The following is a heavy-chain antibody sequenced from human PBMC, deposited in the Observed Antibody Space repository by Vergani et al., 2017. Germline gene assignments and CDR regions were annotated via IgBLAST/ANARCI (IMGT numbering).Heavy chain of an antibody. CDR2: IDPSDSYT. J-gene: IGHJ5*02. Sequence: EVQLVQSGAEVKTPGESLRISCKGSGYSFTSYWISWVRQMPGKGLEWMGRIDPSDSYTNYSPSFQGHVTISADKSISTAYLQWSSLKASDTAMYYCARQHLTMVRGVIHNWFDPWGQGTLVTVSS. CDR3: ARQHLTMVRGVIHNWFDP. V-gene: IGHV5-10-1*03. D-gene: IGHD3-10*01. CDR1: GYSFTSYW.